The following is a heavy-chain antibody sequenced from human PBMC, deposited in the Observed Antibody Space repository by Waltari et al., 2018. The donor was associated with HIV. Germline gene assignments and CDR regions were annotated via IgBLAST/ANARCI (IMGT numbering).Heavy chain of an antibody. D-gene: IGHD3-22*01. CDR1: GGTFSSYA. CDR2: IIPILGAA. J-gene: IGHJ5*02. Sequence: QVQLVQSGAEVKKPGSSVKVSCKASGGTFSSYAISWVRQAPGQGREWMGGIIPILGAANDAQKFQGRVTITADESTSTAYMELSSLRSEDTAVYYCARDRPYDSSGTWWFDPWGQGTLVTVSS. V-gene: IGHV1-69*12. CDR3: ARDRPYDSSGTWWFDP.